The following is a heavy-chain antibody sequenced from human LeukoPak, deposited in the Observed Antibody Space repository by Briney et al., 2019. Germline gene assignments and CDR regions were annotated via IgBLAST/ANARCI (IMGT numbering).Heavy chain of an antibody. CDR2: IYYSGST. V-gene: IGHV4-59*01. J-gene: IGHJ4*02. D-gene: IGHD1-26*01. CDR1: GGSISGYY. Sequence: SETLSLTCTVSGGSISGYYWSWIRQPPGKGLEWIGYIYYSGSTNYNPSLKSRVTVSVDTSKNQFSLKLSSVTAADTAVYYCARGREWEPKVFDYWGQGTLVTVSS. CDR3: ARGREWEPKVFDY.